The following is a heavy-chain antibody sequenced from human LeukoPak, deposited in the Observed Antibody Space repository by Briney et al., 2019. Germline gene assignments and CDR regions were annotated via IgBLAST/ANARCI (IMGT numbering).Heavy chain of an antibody. CDR2: IIPIFGTA. J-gene: IGHJ3*02. CDR3: ATTAMVKGHDAFDI. CDR1: GGTFSSYA. Sequence: SVKVSCKASGGTFSSYAISWVRQAPGQGLEWMGGIIPIFGTANYAQKFQGRVTITTDESTSTAYMELSSLRSEDTAVYYYATTAMVKGHDAFDIWGQGTMVTVSS. D-gene: IGHD5-18*01. V-gene: IGHV1-69*05.